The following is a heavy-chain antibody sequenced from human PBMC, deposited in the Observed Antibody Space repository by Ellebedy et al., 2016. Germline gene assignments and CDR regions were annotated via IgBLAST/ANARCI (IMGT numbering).Heavy chain of an antibody. D-gene: IGHD4-17*01. J-gene: IGHJ2*01. CDR2: IYYSGTT. CDR1: GCSISSSNYY. CDR3: ARPLTTVTTFHYWYLDL. Sequence: SETLSLTXTVSGCSISSSNYYWGCIRLPPGKGLEWIGSIYYSGTTYYNPSLKSRVTISADTSKNQFSLKLSSVTAADTALYYCARPLTTVTTFHYWYLDLWGLGTLVTVS. V-gene: IGHV4-39*01.